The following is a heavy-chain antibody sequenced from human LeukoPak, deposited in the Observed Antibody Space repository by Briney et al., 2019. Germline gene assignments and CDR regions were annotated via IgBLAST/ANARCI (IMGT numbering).Heavy chain of an antibody. V-gene: IGHV1-18*01. D-gene: IGHD6-6*01. CDR3: ARSFIAARPGEAFDI. Sequence: ASVKVSCKASGYTFTSYDISWVRQAPGQGLEWMGWISAYNGNTNYAQKLQGRVTMTTDTSTSTAYMELRSLRSDDTAVYYCARSFIAARPGEAFDIWGQGTMVTVSS. J-gene: IGHJ3*02. CDR1: GYTFTSYD. CDR2: ISAYNGNT.